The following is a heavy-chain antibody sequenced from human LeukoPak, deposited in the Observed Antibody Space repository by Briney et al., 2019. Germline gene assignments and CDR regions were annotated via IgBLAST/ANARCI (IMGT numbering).Heavy chain of an antibody. D-gene: IGHD3-9*01. CDR2: ISSSSSYI. V-gene: IGHV3-21*01. J-gene: IGHJ3*02. Sequence: PGGSLRLSCAASGFTFSSYSMNWVRQAPGKGLEWVSSISSSSSYIYYADSVKGRFTISRDNAKNSLYLQMNSLRAEDTAVYYCASQLTGYYAFDIWGQGTMVTVSS. CDR3: ASQLTGYYAFDI. CDR1: GFTFSSYS.